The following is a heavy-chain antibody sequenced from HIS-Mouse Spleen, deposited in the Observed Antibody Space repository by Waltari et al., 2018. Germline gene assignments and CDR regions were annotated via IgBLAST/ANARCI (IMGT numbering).Heavy chain of an antibody. CDR3: ARIAEGYTSGWYAFDY. V-gene: IGHV3-23*01. CDR1: GFTFSSYA. J-gene: IGHJ4*02. Sequence: EVQLLESGGGLVQPGGSLRLSCAASGFTFSSYAMSWVRQAPGKGLEWVSAISGSGGSTYYSTSLKTRLTISRDTSKNQVVLTMTNMDPLDTATYYCARIAEGYTSGWYAFDYWGQGTLVTVSS. CDR2: ISGSGGST. D-gene: IGHD6-19*01.